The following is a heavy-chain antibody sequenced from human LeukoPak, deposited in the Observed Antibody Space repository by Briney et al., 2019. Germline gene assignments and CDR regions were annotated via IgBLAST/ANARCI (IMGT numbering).Heavy chain of an antibody. D-gene: IGHD3-10*01. Sequence: GRSLRLSCAASGFTFSSYAMHWVRQAPGKGLEWVAVISYDGSNKYYADSVKGRFTISRDNSKNTLYLQMNSLRAEDTAVYYCARDYYGSGSSNYYYYGMDVWGQGTTVTVSS. J-gene: IGHJ6*02. CDR1: GFTFSSYA. CDR2: ISYDGSNK. CDR3: ARDYYGSGSSNYYYYGMDV. V-gene: IGHV3-30-3*01.